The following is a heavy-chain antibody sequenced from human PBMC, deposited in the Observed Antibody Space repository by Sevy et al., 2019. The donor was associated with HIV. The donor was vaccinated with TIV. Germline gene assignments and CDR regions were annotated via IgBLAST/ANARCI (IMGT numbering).Heavy chain of an antibody. Sequence: GGCLRLSCAASGFTFSNAWMSWVRQAPGKGLEWVGRIKSKTDGGTTYYAAPVKGRFTISRDDSKNTLYLQMNSLKTEDTAVYYCTTDALSGGEICSSTSCSYYYYYMDVWGNGTTVTVSS. CDR1: GFTFSNAW. CDR3: TTDALSGGEICSSTSCSYYYYYMDV. J-gene: IGHJ6*03. D-gene: IGHD2-2*01. V-gene: IGHV3-15*01. CDR2: IKSKTDGGTT.